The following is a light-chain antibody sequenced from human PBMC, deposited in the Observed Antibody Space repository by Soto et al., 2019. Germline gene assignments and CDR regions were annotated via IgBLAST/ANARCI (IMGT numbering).Light chain of an antibody. V-gene: IGKV3-20*01. Sequence: PGERATLSCMSSQSVSNNHLAWYQQKPGQAPRLLIYDTSSRATGIPDRFSGSGSGTDFTLTISRLEPEDFAVYYCQQFGSSPWTFGQGTKVDIK. CDR1: QSVSNNH. J-gene: IGKJ1*01. CDR3: QQFGSSPWT. CDR2: DTS.